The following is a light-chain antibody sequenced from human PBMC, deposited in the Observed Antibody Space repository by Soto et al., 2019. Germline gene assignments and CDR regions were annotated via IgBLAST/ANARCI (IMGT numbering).Light chain of an antibody. CDR1: QSISSY. J-gene: IGKJ2*01. CDR2: AAS. Sequence: DIQMTQSPSSLSASVGDRVTITCRASQSISSYLNWYQQKPGKAPKLLIYAASSLQSGVSSRFSGGGSGTDFTLTISSLQPEDFATYYCQQSYSTPRTFGQGTKLEIK. V-gene: IGKV1-39*01. CDR3: QQSYSTPRT.